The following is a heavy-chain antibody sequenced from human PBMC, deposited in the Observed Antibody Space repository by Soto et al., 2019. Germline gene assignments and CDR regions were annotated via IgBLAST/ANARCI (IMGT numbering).Heavy chain of an antibody. D-gene: IGHD3-3*01. J-gene: IGHJ6*02. CDR2: ISSSSSTI. Sequence: PGGSLRLSCAASGFTFSSYSMNWVRQAPGKGLEWVSYISSSSSTIYYADSVKGRFTISRDNAKNSLYLQMNSLRDEDTAGYYCARDPITLFGVVLYGMDVWGQGATVTGS. CDR1: GFTFSSYS. V-gene: IGHV3-48*02. CDR3: ARDPITLFGVVLYGMDV.